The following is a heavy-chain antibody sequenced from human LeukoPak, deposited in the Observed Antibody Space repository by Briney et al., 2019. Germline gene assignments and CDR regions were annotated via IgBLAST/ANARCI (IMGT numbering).Heavy chain of an antibody. D-gene: IGHD3-22*01. J-gene: IGHJ4*02. Sequence: GGSLRLSCAASGFTFSSYWMSWVRQAPGKGLEWVANIKQDGSEKYYVDSVKGRFTISRDNAKNSLYLQMNSLRAEDTAVYYCARDLRESGTMIVVAPIGVFDYWGQGTLVTVSS. CDR2: IKQDGSEK. CDR3: ARDLRESGTMIVVAPIGVFDY. CDR1: GFTFSSYW. V-gene: IGHV3-7*01.